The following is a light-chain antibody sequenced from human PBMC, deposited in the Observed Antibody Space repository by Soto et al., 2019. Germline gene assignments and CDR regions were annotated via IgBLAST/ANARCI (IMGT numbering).Light chain of an antibody. Sequence: QPVLTQSPSASASLGASVKFTCTLSSGHSSYAIAWHQQQPEKGPRYLMKLNSDGSHSKGDGIPDRFSGSSSGAERYLTISSLQSEDEADYYCQTWGTGIVVFGGGTKLTVL. V-gene: IGLV4-69*01. CDR2: LNSDGSH. CDR1: SGHSSYA. CDR3: QTWGTGIVV. J-gene: IGLJ2*01.